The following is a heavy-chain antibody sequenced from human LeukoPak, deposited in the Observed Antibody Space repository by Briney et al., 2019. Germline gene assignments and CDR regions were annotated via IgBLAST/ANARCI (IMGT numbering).Heavy chain of an antibody. CDR3: AKVKSSLRVVGA. D-gene: IGHD3-22*01. J-gene: IGHJ5*02. CDR2: ISAIGDIT. CDR1: VFIFRSSS. Sequence: GGSLRLSCAASVFIFRSSSMSWVRQAPGKGLEWVSSISAIGDITHYAESVQGRFTISRDNSRNTLYVQMNSLSVDDTAVYYCAKVKSSLRVVGAWGQGTLVTVSS. V-gene: IGHV3-23*01.